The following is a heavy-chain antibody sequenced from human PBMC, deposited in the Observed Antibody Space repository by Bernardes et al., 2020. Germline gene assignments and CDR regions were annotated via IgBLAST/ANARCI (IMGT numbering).Heavy chain of an antibody. Sequence: ASVKVSCKASGYTFTSYGISWVRQAPGQGLEWMGWISAYNGNTNYAQKLQGRVTMTTDTSTSTAYMELRSLRSDDTAVYYCAREVPVLSTVTTYNLFQAFDIGGQGTMVTVSS. CDR2: ISAYNGNT. J-gene: IGHJ3*02. D-gene: IGHD4-17*01. CDR3: AREVPVLSTVTTYNLFQAFDI. V-gene: IGHV1-18*01. CDR1: GYTFTSYG.